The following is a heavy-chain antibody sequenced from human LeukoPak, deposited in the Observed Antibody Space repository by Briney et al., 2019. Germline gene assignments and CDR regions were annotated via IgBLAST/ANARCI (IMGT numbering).Heavy chain of an antibody. V-gene: IGHV4-38-2*01. CDR3: ARSPDCSSTSCYRGIYYFDY. CDR1: GYSISSGYY. D-gene: IGHD2-2*02. J-gene: IGHJ4*02. Sequence: KPSETLSLTCAVSGYSISSGYYWGWIRQPPGKGLEWIGSIYHSGSTYYNPSLKRRVTISVDTSKNQFSLKLSSVTAADTAVYYCARSPDCSSTSCYRGIYYFDYWGQGTLVTVSS. CDR2: IYHSGST.